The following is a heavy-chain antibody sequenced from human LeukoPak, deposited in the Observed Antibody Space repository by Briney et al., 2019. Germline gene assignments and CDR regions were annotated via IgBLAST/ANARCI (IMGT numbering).Heavy chain of an antibody. V-gene: IGHV3-48*04. CDR3: ARDLGYGSGTPRGY. D-gene: IGHD3-10*01. CDR2: ISSSSSTI. Sequence: GGSLRLSCAASGFTFSSYSMNWVRQAPGQGLEWVSYISSSSSTIYYADSVKGRFTISRDNAKNSLYLQMNSLRAEDTAVYYCARDLGYGSGTPRGYWGQGTLVTVSS. J-gene: IGHJ4*02. CDR1: GFTFSSYS.